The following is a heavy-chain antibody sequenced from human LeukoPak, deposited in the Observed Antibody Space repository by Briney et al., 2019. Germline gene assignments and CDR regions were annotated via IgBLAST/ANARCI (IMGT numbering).Heavy chain of an antibody. Sequence: SETLSLTCTVSGGFISSSSYYWGWIRQPPGKGLEWIGSIYYSGSTYYNPSLKSRVTISVDTSKNQFSLKLSSVTAADTAVYYCASPRYCGGDCYYFDLWGRGTLVTVSS. V-gene: IGHV4-39*01. CDR2: IYYSGST. J-gene: IGHJ2*01. CDR1: GGFISSSSYY. CDR3: ASPRYCGGDCYYFDL. D-gene: IGHD2-21*02.